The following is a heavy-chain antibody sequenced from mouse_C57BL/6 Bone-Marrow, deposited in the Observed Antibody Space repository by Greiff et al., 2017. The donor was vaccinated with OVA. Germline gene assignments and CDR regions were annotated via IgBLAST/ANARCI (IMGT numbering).Heavy chain of an antibody. CDR2: ISYSGST. Sequence: EVQRVESGPGLAKPSQTLSLSCSVTGYSITSDYWNWIRQFPGNKLEYMGYISYSGSTYYNPSLISRISITRDTSKNQYYLQLNSVPTEDTATYYCARSPIATVVGYFDVWGTGTSVTVSS. D-gene: IGHD1-1*01. CDR3: ARSPIATVVGYFDV. CDR1: GYSITSDY. V-gene: IGHV3-8*01. J-gene: IGHJ1*03.